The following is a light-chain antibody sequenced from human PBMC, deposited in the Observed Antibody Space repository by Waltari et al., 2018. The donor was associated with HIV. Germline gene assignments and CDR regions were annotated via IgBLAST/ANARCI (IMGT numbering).Light chain of an antibody. CDR1: QGISTW. V-gene: IGKV1-12*01. CDR2: GAS. CDR3: QQTNSFPFT. J-gene: IGKJ5*01. Sequence: DIQLPQSPSSVSAYVGDRLTLTCRATQGISTWLAWYQQRTGKAPKLLISGASNLEPGVPSRFSGSGSGTSFSLTITSLQADDFAVYYCQQTNSFPFTFGQGTRLEIK.